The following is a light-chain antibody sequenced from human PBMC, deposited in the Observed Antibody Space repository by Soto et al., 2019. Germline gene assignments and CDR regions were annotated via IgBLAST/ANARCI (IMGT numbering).Light chain of an antibody. Sequence: EIVMTQSPATLSVSPGERATLSCRASQSLRSNLAWYQQKPGQAPRLLIYGASTRATGIPDRFSGSGSGTEFTLTISSLQSEDLGVYYCQDYTNWPRTFGQGTKVDI. CDR2: GAS. CDR1: QSLRSN. CDR3: QDYTNWPRT. J-gene: IGKJ1*01. V-gene: IGKV3-15*01.